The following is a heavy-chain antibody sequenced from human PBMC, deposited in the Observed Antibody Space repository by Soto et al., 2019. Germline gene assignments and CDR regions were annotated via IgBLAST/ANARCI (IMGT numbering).Heavy chain of an antibody. J-gene: IGHJ4*02. CDR3: ARKSSSDSTGYDYFDY. CDR1: GFSFSSSD. CDR2: INYSGRYM. D-gene: IGHD3-22*01. Sequence: GGSLRLSCATSGFSFSSSDMTWVRQAPGKGLEYVSSINYSGRYMFYAGSLRGRFTVSRDNAKNSLYLQMNSLRAEDRAVYYCARKSSSDSTGYDYFDYRGQGTLVTVSS. V-gene: IGHV3-21*06.